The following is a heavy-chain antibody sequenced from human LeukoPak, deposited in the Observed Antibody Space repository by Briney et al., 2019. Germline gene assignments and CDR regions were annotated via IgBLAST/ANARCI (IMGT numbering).Heavy chain of an antibody. CDR2: TNPNSGGT. V-gene: IGHV1-2*02. D-gene: IGHD3-3*01. CDR3: ARVDYDFWSGYYNPFDY. Sequence: ASVKVSCKASGYTFTGYYMHWVRQAPGQGLEWMGWTNPNSGGTNYAQKFQGRVTMTRDTSISTAYMELSRLRSDDTAVYYCARVDYDFWSGYYNPFDYWGQGTLVTVSS. CDR1: GYTFTGYY. J-gene: IGHJ4*02.